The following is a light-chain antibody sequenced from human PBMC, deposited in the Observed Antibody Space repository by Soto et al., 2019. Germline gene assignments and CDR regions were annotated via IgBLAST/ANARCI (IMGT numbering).Light chain of an antibody. J-gene: IGKJ4*01. V-gene: IGKV3-11*01. CDR2: DAS. Sequence: EIVLTQSPATLSLSPGERATPSCRASQSVSSYLAWYQQKPGQAPRLLIYDASNRAPGIPARFSGSGSGTDVTLTISSLEPEEFAVYYCRQRSNWPALTFGGGTKVEIK. CDR1: QSVSSY. CDR3: RQRSNWPALT.